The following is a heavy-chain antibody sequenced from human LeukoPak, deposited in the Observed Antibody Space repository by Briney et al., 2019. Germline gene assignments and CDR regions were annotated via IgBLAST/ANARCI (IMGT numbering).Heavy chain of an antibody. V-gene: IGHV4-59*12. Sequence: SETLSLTCTVSGGSISSYYWSWIRQPPGKGLEWIGYIYYSGSTNYNPSLKSRVTISVDKSKNQFSLKLSSVTAADTAVYYCARDSSSGWYGYYYYYGMDVWGQGTTVTVSS. D-gene: IGHD6-19*01. CDR2: IYYSGST. J-gene: IGHJ6*02. CDR3: ARDSSSGWYGYYYYYGMDV. CDR1: GGSISSYY.